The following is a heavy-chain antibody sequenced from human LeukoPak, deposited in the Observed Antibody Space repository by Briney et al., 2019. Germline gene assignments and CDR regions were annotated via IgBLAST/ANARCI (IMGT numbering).Heavy chain of an antibody. V-gene: IGHV4-59*08. CDR2: IYYSGST. D-gene: IGHD4-17*01. Sequence: SETLSPTCTVSGGSISSYYWSWIRRPPGKGLEWIGYIYYSGSTNYNPSLKSRVTMSVDTSKNQFSLKLNSVTAADTAVYYCARLRVSIYGDYVRHIDYWGQGTLVTVSS. CDR1: GGSISSYY. J-gene: IGHJ4*02. CDR3: ARLRVSIYGDYVRHIDY.